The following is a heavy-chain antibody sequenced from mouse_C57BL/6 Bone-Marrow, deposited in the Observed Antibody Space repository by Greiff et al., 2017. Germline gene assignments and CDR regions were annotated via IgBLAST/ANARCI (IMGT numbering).Heavy chain of an antibody. CDR2: ISSGGSYT. V-gene: IGHV5-6*01. D-gene: IGHD1-1*01. J-gene: IGHJ2*01. CDR1: GFTFSSYG. Sequence: EVKLMESGGDLVKPGGSLKLSCAASGFTFSSYGMSWVRQTPDKRLEWVATISSGGSYTYYPDSVKGRFTISRDNAKNTLYLQMSSLKSEDIAMYYCASNYCGSSYDYWGQGTTLTVSS. CDR3: ASNYCGSSYDY.